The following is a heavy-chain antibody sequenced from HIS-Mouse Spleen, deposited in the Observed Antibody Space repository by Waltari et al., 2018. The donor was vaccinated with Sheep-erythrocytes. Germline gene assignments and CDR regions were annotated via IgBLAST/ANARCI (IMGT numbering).Heavy chain of an antibody. Sequence: QVQLQESGPGLVKPSQTLSLTCTVSGGSISSGDYYWSWIRQPPGKGLEWIGYIYYSGSTYDNPSLKSRVTISVDTSKNQFSLKLSSVTAADTAVYYCARALANWGSSFDYWGQGTLVTVSS. CDR3: ARALANWGSSFDY. J-gene: IGHJ4*02. V-gene: IGHV4-30-4*01. CDR1: GGSISSGDYY. D-gene: IGHD7-27*01. CDR2: IYYSGST.